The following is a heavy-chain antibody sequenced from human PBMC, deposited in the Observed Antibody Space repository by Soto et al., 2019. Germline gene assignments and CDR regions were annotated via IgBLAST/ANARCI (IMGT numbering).Heavy chain of an antibody. CDR3: ATWEERYFQD. CDR1: GFTFNSFT. Sequence: QVQLVESGGGVVQPGRSLRLSCEASGFTFNSFTMHWVRQAPGKGLAWVAVISHDGSHKYTADSVKGRFTIARDDSKNALYLQMNSLRVEDTAIYYCATWEERYFQDWGQGTLVTVSS. V-gene: IGHV3-30*04. D-gene: IGHD1-26*01. CDR2: ISHDGSHK. J-gene: IGHJ1*01.